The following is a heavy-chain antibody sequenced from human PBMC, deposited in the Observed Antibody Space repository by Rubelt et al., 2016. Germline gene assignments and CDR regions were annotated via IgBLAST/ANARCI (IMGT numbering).Heavy chain of an antibody. CDR3: ARDCIVGATCAFDI. J-gene: IGHJ3*02. V-gene: IGHV4-34*01. CDR2: INHSGST. Sequence: QVQLQQWGAGLLKPSETLSLTCAVYGGSFSGYYWSWIRQPPGKGLEWIGEINHSGSTYYNPSLKSRVNISVDTSKNQLSLKLSSVTAADTAVYYCARDCIVGATCAFDIWGQGTMVTVSS. D-gene: IGHD1-26*01. CDR1: GGSFSGYY.